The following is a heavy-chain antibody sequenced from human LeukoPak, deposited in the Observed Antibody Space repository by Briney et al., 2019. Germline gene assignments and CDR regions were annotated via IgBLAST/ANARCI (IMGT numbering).Heavy chain of an antibody. Sequence: GGSLRLSCAASGFTFSSYGMHWVRQAPGKGLEWVAFIRYDGNNKYYADSVKGRFTISRDNSKNTLYLQMNSLRAEDTAVYYCARDHWNDGGDYWGQGTLVTVSS. D-gene: IGHD1-1*01. V-gene: IGHV3-30*02. J-gene: IGHJ4*02. CDR1: GFTFSSYG. CDR2: IRYDGNNK. CDR3: ARDHWNDGGDY.